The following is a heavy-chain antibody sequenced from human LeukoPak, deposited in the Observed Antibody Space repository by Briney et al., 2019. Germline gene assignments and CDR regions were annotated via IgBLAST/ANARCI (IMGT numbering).Heavy chain of an antibody. V-gene: IGHV4-39*07. CDR1: GGSISSSSYY. Sequence: SETLSLTCTVSGGSISSSSYYWGWIRQPPGKGLEWIGSIYYSGSTYYNPSLKSRVTISVDTSKNQFSLKLSSVTAADTAVYYCAREYCSGGSCYGDAFDIWGQGTMVTVSS. CDR3: AREYCSGGSCYGDAFDI. CDR2: IYYSGST. D-gene: IGHD2-15*01. J-gene: IGHJ3*02.